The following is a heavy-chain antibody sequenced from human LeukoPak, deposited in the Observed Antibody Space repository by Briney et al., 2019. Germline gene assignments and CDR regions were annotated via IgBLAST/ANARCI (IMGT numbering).Heavy chain of an antibody. V-gene: IGHV3-33*06. D-gene: IGHD3-10*01. CDR1: GFTFSLYG. CDR2: ISNDGSKT. CDR3: AKDSRGANFFGDFDY. J-gene: IGHJ4*02. Sequence: GGSLRLSCAASGFTFSLYGVHWVRQAPGKGLEWVALISNDGSKTYYADSVKGRFTISRDNSKNTVYLQVSSLRADDTAVYYCAKDSRGANFFGDFDYWGQGTLVTVSS.